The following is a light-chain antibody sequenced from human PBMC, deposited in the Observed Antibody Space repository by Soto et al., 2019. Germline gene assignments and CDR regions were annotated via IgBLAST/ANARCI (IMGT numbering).Light chain of an antibody. V-gene: IGKV3-20*01. CDR2: GAY. CDR1: QSVSRRY. Sequence: VLTQSPGTLSLSPGDSATLSCRGSQSVSRRYLAWYQQKPGQAPRLLIYGAYSRATGIQDRLSGSGSGTDLTLTISRLEPEDFAVYYCQQYGSSLPCGGGTKVDIK. J-gene: IGKJ4*01. CDR3: QQYGSSLP.